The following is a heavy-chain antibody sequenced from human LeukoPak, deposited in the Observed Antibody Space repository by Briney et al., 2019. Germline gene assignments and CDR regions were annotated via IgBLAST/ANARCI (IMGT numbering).Heavy chain of an antibody. V-gene: IGHV1-69*01. CDR1: GGTFSSYA. D-gene: IGHD4-23*01. J-gene: IGHJ4*02. CDR2: IIPIFGTA. CDR3: ARRGWNGGNSGRVLVGDY. Sequence: GSSVKVSCKASGGTFSSYAISWVRQAPGQGLEWMGGIIPIFGTANYAQKFQGRVTITADESTSTAYMELSSLRSEDTAVYYCARRGWNGGNSGRVLVGDYWGQGTLVTVSS.